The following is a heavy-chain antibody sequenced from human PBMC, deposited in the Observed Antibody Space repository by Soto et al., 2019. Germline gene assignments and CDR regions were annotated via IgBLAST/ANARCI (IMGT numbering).Heavy chain of an antibody. CDR2: ISAYNGKT. Sequence: ASVKVSCKASGYTFTSYGISWVRQAPGQGLEWMGWISAYNGKTNYAQKLQGRVTMTTDTSTSTAYMELRSLRSDDTAVYYCARALWFVELPFFAYWGQGPLVTVSS. V-gene: IGHV1-18*04. J-gene: IGHJ4*02. CDR1: GYTFTSYG. CDR3: ARALWFVELPFFAY. D-gene: IGHD3-10*01.